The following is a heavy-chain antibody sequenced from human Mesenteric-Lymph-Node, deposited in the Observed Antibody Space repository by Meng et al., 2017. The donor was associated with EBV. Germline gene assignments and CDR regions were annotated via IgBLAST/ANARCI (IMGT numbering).Heavy chain of an antibody. CDR3: SHRRSDFAGNIIVDY. CDR2: IYWDDDK. J-gene: IGHJ4*01. Sequence: TPLKCSGPAQVQSTPPLPLPFTVSGFSLTTTGEGVCWIRQPPGQALEWLAFIYWDDDKRYSPSLKSRLTITKDTYKNEVVLTMTNMDPVDTATYYCSHRRSDFAGNIIVDYWGHGTLVTVSS. V-gene: IGHV2-5*02. D-gene: IGHD6-13*01. CDR1: GFSLTTTGEG.